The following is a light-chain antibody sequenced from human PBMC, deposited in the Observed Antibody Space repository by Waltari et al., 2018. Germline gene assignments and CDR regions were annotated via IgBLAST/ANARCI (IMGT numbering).Light chain of an antibody. V-gene: IGKV1-5*03. CDR3: QQYNSYSLLT. Sequence: DIRMTQSPSTLSASAGDRVIISCRASQSISKWLAWDQQKPGKAPKLLIYEASTLQSGVPSRFSGTGSGTDFTLTISSLQPDDFATYYCQQYNSYSLLTFGGGTKVEIK. CDR2: EAS. J-gene: IGKJ4*01. CDR1: QSISKW.